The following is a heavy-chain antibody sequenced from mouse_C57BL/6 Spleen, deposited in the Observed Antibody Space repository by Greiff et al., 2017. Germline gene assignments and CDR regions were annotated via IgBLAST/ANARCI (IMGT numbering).Heavy chain of an antibody. D-gene: IGHD2-2*01. J-gene: IGHJ2*01. Sequence: VQLQQSDAELVKPGASVKISCKVSGYTFTDHTIHWLKQRHEQGLAWIGNIYPRYGSTKYNETFKGKATLTATKSSSTAYMQLNSLTSENSAVLFCALYVDDNYWGQGTTLTVSS. CDR2: IYPRYGST. V-gene: IGHV1-78*01. CDR1: GYTFTDHT. CDR3: ALYVDDNY.